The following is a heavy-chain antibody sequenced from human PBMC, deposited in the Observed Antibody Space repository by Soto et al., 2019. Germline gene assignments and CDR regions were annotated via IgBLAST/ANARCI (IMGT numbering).Heavy chain of an antibody. CDR1: GYSFTSYW. CDR3: ARPSPFYYGSGSYDY. Sequence: GESLKISCKGSGYSFTSYWISWVRQMPGKGLEWMGRIDPSDSYTNYSPSFQGHVTISADKSISTAYLQWSSLKASDTAMYYCARPSPFYYGSGSYDYWGQGTLVTVSS. V-gene: IGHV5-10-1*01. J-gene: IGHJ4*02. D-gene: IGHD3-10*01. CDR2: IDPSDSYT.